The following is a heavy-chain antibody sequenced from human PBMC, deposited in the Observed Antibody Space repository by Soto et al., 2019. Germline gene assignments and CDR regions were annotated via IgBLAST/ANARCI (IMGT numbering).Heavy chain of an antibody. CDR1: GFSFSDYY. CDR2: ISNTGSTK. J-gene: IGHJ4*02. D-gene: IGHD4-17*01. Sequence: GGSLRLSCVVSGFSFSDYYMSWIRQAPGKGLEWISYISNTGSTKYYADSVKGRFTTSRDNAKNSLYLQMNSLRGEDTAVYYCARDYYGDYILDYWGQGTLVTV. V-gene: IGHV3-11*01. CDR3: ARDYYGDYILDY.